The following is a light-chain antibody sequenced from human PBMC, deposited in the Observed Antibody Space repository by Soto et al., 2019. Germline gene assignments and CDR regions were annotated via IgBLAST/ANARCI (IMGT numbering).Light chain of an antibody. Sequence: QAVVTQAPSASGNPGQRVTISCSGRSSNIGSNYVYWYQQLPGTAPKLLIYRNNQRPSGVPDRFSGSKSGTSASLAISGLRSEDEADYYCAAWDDSLSGWVFGGGTKVTVL. J-gene: IGLJ3*02. V-gene: IGLV1-47*01. CDR2: RNN. CDR1: SSNIGSNY. CDR3: AAWDDSLSGWV.